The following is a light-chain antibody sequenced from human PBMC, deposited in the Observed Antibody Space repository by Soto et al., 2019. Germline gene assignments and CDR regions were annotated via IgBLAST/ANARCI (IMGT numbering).Light chain of an antibody. V-gene: IGLV2-14*01. CDR2: DVG. CDR3: SSYTSISAQVL. CDR1: TSDVGAYNY. Sequence: QSALTQPASVSGSPGQSITISCTGTTSDVGAYNYVSWYQQHPGKAPKLIIYDVGNRPSGVSNRFSGSKSGNTASLSISGRQAEDEGDYYCSSYTSISAQVLFGGGTKLTVL. J-gene: IGLJ2*01.